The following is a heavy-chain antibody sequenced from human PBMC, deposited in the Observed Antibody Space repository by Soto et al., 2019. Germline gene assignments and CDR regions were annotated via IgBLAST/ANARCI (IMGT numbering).Heavy chain of an antibody. Sequence: GGSLRLSCAASGFTFSSYWMHWVRQAPGKGLVWVSRINSDGSSTSYADSVKGRFTISRDKAKNTLYLQMNSLRAEDTAVYYCARVGLGYCSSTSCPLYYYYYMDVWGKGTTVTVSS. CDR1: GFTFSSYW. V-gene: IGHV3-74*01. CDR3: ARVGLGYCSSTSCPLYYYYYMDV. D-gene: IGHD2-2*01. J-gene: IGHJ6*03. CDR2: INSDGSST.